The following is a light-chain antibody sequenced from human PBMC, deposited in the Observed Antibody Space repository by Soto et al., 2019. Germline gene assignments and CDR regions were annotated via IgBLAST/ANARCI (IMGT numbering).Light chain of an antibody. Sequence: IVLTQSPGTLSLSPGERATLSCRASQSVNSNYLAWYQQKPGQAPRLLIYGASHRATGIPDRFTGSGSGTDFTLIINRLEPEDFAVYYCQQYDASPPVTFGPGTRVETK. CDR3: QQYDASPPVT. CDR1: QSVNSNY. CDR2: GAS. V-gene: IGKV3-20*01. J-gene: IGKJ3*01.